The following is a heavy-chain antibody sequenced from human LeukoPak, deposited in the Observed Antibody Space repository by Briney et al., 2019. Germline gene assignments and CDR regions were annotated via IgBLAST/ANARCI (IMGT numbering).Heavy chain of an antibody. J-gene: IGHJ4*02. D-gene: IGHD6-13*01. Sequence: GGSLRLSCAASGFTFSSYAMSWVRQAPGKGLEWVSTISDSSGRTYYADSVKGRFTVSRDNSKNTLYLQMNSLRAEDTAVYYCALPAYSSSWSGYWGQGTLVTVSS. V-gene: IGHV3-23*01. CDR2: ISDSSGRT. CDR1: GFTFSSYA. CDR3: ALPAYSSSWSGY.